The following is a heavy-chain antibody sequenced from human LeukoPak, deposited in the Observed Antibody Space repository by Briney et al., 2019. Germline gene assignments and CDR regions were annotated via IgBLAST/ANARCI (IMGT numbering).Heavy chain of an antibody. CDR2: ISGSGGST. J-gene: IGHJ4*02. CDR3: ARELRSGIYILTMLDY. D-gene: IGHD5-24*01. CDR1: GFTFSSYA. Sequence: PGGSLRLSCAASGFTFSSYAMSWVRQAPGKGLEWVSAISGSGGSTYYADSEKGRFTISRDNSKNTLYLQMNSLRAEDTAVYYCARELRSGIYILTMLDYWGQGTLFTVSS. V-gene: IGHV3-23*01.